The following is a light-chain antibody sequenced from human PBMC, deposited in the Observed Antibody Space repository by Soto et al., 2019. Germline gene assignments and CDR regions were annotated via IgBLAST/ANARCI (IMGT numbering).Light chain of an antibody. Sequence: QSALTQPPSASGSPGQSVAISCTGTTSDIGGYNYVSWYQQHPGKAPKLMIYEVNKRPSGVPDRFSGSKSGNTASLTVSGLQAEDEADYYCSSHVVNSPYVFATGTKLTVL. CDR1: TSDIGGYNY. V-gene: IGLV2-8*01. CDR3: SSHVVNSPYV. CDR2: EVN. J-gene: IGLJ1*01.